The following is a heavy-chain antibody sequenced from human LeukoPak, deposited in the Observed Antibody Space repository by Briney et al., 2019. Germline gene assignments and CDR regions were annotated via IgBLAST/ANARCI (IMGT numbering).Heavy chain of an antibody. CDR2: IYTSGST. V-gene: IGHV4-61*02. Sequence: PSETLSLTCTVSGGSISSGSYYWSWIRQPAGKGLEWIGRIYTSGSTNYNPSLKSRVTISVDTSKNQFSLKLSSVTAADTAVYYCARSIVVPAAIRGPWYFDYWGQGTLVTVSS. CDR1: GGSISSGSYY. CDR3: ARSIVVPAAIRGPWYFDY. J-gene: IGHJ4*02. D-gene: IGHD2-2*02.